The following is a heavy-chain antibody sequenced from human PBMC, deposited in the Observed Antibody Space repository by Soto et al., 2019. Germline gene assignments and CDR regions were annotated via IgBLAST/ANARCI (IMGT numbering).Heavy chain of an antibody. Sequence: QVQLQESGPGLVKPSETLSLTCTVSGGSISSYYWSWIRQPPGKGLEWIGYLYYSGSTNYNPSLMSRVTISVDTSKNQFSLKLSSVTAADTAVYYCARLDIVATISWFDPWGQGTLVTVSS. V-gene: IGHV4-59*08. CDR3: ARLDIVATISWFDP. CDR1: GGSISSYY. CDR2: LYYSGST. J-gene: IGHJ5*02. D-gene: IGHD5-12*01.